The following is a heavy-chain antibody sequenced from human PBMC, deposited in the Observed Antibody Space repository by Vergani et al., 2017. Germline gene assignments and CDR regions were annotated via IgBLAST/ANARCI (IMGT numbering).Heavy chain of an antibody. D-gene: IGHD2-8*02. CDR2: IDEYGNRA. CDR3: VRTEYCTGIACNTRFDS. Sequence: EVQLVESGGGSVQSGGSLRLSCVASGFSFNTYWMHWFRQVPGKGLMWVARIDEYGNRATYGAFETGRFTISRDNAKNTVFLQMNNLRADDAGVYYCVRTEYCTGIACNTRFDSWGQGALVTVSS. V-gene: IGHV3-74*03. CDR1: GFSFNTYW. J-gene: IGHJ5*01.